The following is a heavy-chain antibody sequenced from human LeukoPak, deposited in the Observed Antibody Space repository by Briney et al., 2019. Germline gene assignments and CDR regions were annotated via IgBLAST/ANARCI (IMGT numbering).Heavy chain of an antibody. CDR3: ARDPQVTAVHDAFDI. CDR2: IYSGGST. Sequence: GGSLRLSCAASGFTVRSNYMSWVRQAPGKGLEWVSVIYSGGSTYYADSVKGRFTISRDISKNTLYLQMNSLRAEDTAVYYCARDPQVTAVHDAFDIWGQGTMVTVSS. J-gene: IGHJ3*02. CDR1: GFTVRSNY. V-gene: IGHV3-66*01. D-gene: IGHD2-21*02.